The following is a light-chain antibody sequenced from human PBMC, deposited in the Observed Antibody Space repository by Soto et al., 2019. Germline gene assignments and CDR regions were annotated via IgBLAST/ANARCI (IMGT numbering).Light chain of an antibody. J-gene: IGKJ3*01. V-gene: IGKV3-15*01. CDR2: DAS. CDR3: QQYNTWPLT. Sequence: EAVMTQSPATLSVSPGERPTLSCRASQSVSSNLAWYQQKPGQAPRLLIYDASTRATGIPARFSGSGSGTECTLTISSLQSEEFAVYYCQQYNTWPLTFGPGTKVDI. CDR1: QSVSSN.